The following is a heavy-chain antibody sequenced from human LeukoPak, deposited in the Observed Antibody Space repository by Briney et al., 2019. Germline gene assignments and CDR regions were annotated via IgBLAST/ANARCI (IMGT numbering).Heavy chain of an antibody. CDR3: ARDEGRYCSPTSC. D-gene: IGHD2-2*01. Sequence: GGSLRLSCAASGFTFSSYSMNWVRQAPGKGLEWVSYISSSSSTIYYTVSVKGRFTISRDNAKNSLYLQMNSLRAEDTAVYYCARDEGRYCSPTSCWGQGTLVTVSS. J-gene: IGHJ4*02. V-gene: IGHV3-48*01. CDR2: ISSSSSTI. CDR1: GFTFSSYS.